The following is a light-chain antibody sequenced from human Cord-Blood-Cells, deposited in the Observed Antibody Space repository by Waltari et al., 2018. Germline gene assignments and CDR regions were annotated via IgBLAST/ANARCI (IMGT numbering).Light chain of an antibody. J-gene: IGLJ3*02. CDR1: SSNIGSNY. V-gene: IGLV1-47*01. CDR3: AAWDDSLSGWV. Sequence: QSVLTQPPSASGTPGQRVTLSCSGSSSNIGSNYVYWYQQLPGTTPKLLIYRNNQRPSGVPDRFSGSKAGTSASRAISGLRSEDEADYYCAAWDDSLSGWVFGGGTKLTVL. CDR2: RNN.